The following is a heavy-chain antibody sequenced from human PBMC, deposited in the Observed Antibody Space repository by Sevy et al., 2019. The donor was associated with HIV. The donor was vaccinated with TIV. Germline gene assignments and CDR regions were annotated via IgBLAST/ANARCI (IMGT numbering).Heavy chain of an antibody. D-gene: IGHD6-13*01. V-gene: IGHV4-34*01. CDR3: ARGLRVQQLVPAGFDP. Sequence: SETLSLTCAVYGGSFSGYYWSWIRQPPGKGLEWIGEINHSGSTNYNPSLKSRVTISVDTSKNQSSLRLSSVTAADTAVYYCARGLRVQQLVPAGFDPWGQGTLVTVSS. J-gene: IGHJ5*02. CDR1: GGSFSGYY. CDR2: INHSGST.